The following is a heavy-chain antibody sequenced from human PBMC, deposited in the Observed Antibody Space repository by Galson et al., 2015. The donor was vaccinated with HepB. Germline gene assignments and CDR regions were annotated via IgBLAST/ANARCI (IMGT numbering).Heavy chain of an antibody. D-gene: IGHD2-8*01. J-gene: IGHJ3*02. CDR3: ARPQYCSNGVCYAFDI. V-gene: IGHV1-69*10. CDR2: IIPVLGTV. Sequence: SVKVSCKASGSTFNNFGISWVRQVPGQGLEWMGGIIPVLGTVRYAQRFQGRVIITADKSTSTDDIHLSSTTYMELSSLRSEDTAVYYCARPQYCSNGVCYAFDIWGQGTNVIVSS. CDR1: GSTFNNFG.